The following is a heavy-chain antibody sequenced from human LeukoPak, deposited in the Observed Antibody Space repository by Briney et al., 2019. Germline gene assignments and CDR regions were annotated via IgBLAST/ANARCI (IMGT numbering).Heavy chain of an antibody. CDR1: GFSFSTYA. V-gene: IGHV3-33*01. CDR3: AREIFGSGGYPDY. D-gene: IGHD3-10*01. CDR2: IWHDASHT. Sequence: GGSLRLSCAASGFSFSTYAMHWVRQAPGKGLEWVALIWHDASHTFYTDSVKGRFTISRDNSKNTVYLQMNSLGGEDTVVYYCAREIFGSGGYPDYWGQGTLVTVSS. J-gene: IGHJ4*02.